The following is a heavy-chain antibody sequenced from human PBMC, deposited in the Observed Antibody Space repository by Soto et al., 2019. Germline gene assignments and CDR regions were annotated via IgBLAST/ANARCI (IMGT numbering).Heavy chain of an antibody. Sequence: GGSLRLSCAASGFTFRTFTMNWVRQAPGKGLEWVSGIIGGDGDKFYSDSVKGRFTISRDNSKDMLFLQMSSLRVDDTAVYYSAKDRDPDGIWTFDSWGQGTLVTVSS. V-gene: IGHV3-23*01. CDR2: IIGGDGDK. J-gene: IGHJ5*01. D-gene: IGHD3-9*01. CDR3: AKDRDPDGIWTFDS. CDR1: GFTFRTFT.